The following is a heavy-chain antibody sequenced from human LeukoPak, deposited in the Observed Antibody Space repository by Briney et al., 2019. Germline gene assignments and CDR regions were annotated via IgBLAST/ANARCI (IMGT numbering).Heavy chain of an antibody. Sequence: PGGSLRLTCAASGFTFSSYEMNWVRQAPGKGLEWVSYISSSGSTIYYADSVKGRFTISRDNSKNTLYLQMNSLRAEDTAVYYCARDSPPTMVRGVSPQDYWGQGTLVTVSS. J-gene: IGHJ4*02. CDR2: ISSSGSTI. CDR3: ARDSPPTMVRGVSPQDY. D-gene: IGHD3-10*01. CDR1: GFTFSSYE. V-gene: IGHV3-48*03.